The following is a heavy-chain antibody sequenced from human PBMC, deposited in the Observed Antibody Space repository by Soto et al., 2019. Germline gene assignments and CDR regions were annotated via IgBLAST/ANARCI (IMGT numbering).Heavy chain of an antibody. V-gene: IGHV4-39*01. J-gene: IGHJ4*02. CDR1: RGSITSNSYS. D-gene: IGHD6-19*01. CDR2: IFSSGST. CDR3: ARVSLEQWLIRSGKNYFDY. Sequence: QLQLQESGPGLVKSSETLSLTCTVSRGSITSNSYSWAWIRQPPGKGLEWVGNIFSSGSTHYDPSLKSRVTISADTSKNQFSLKLIAVTAADTAVYYCARVSLEQWLIRSGKNYFDYWGQGTLVTVSS.